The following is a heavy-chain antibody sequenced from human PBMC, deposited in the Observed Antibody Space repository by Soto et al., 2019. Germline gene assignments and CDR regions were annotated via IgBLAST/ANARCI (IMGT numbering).Heavy chain of an antibody. CDR3: ARDYDYVWGSYRSVRGGNDAFDI. CDR1: GGTFSSYA. D-gene: IGHD3-16*02. Sequence: QVQLVQSGAEVKKPGSSVKVSCKASGGTFSSYAISWVRQAPGQGLEWMGGIIPIFGTANYAQKFQGRVTLTADESTSTAYMELSSLRSEDTAVYYCARDYDYVWGSYRSVRGGNDAFDIWGQGTMVTVSS. V-gene: IGHV1-69*01. CDR2: IIPIFGTA. J-gene: IGHJ3*02.